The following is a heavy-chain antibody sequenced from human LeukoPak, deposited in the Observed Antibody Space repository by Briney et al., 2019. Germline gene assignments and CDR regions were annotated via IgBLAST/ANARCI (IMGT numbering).Heavy chain of an antibody. D-gene: IGHD5-18*01. CDR3: ARVGAMVTPPYYYYYMDV. CDR1: GFTFSSYW. Sequence: PGGSLRLSCAASGFTFSSYWMSWVRQAPGKGLEWVANIKQDGSEKYYVDSVKGRFTISRDNAKNSLYLQMNSLRAEDTAVYYCARVGAMVTPPYYYYYMDVWGKGTTVTVSS. CDR2: IKQDGSEK. J-gene: IGHJ6*03. V-gene: IGHV3-7*01.